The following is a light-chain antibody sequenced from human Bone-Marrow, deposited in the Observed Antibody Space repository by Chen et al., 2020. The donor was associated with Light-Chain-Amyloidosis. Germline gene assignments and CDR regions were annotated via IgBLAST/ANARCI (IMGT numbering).Light chain of an antibody. CDR1: DLPTKY. CDR3: QSADSSGTYEVI. Sequence: SYELPHPPLVSVSPGQTARITCSGDDLPTKYAYWYQQKPGQAPLLVIHRDTERPSGISERFSGSSSGTTATLTISGVQAEDEADYHCQSADSSGTYEVIFGGGTKLTVL. J-gene: IGLJ2*01. V-gene: IGLV3-25*03. CDR2: RDT.